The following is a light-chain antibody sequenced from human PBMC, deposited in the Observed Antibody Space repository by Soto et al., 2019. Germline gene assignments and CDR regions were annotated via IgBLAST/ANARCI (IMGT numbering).Light chain of an antibody. J-gene: IGKJ4*01. V-gene: IGKV1-12*01. CDR2: AAS. Sequence: DIQMTQSPPSVSASVGDRVTISCRASRGLTNYLAWYQQKPGKAPKLLIYAASSLQSGVPSRFSGSGSGTYFTLTISSLQPEDFATYYCQQSNSLPLTCGGATKVEIK. CDR1: RGLTNY. CDR3: QQSNSLPLT.